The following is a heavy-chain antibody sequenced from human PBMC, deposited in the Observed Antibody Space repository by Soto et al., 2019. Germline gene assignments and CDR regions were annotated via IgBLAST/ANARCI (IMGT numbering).Heavy chain of an antibody. J-gene: IGHJ5*02. CDR2: INHSGST. V-gene: IGHV4-34*01. Sequence: SETLSLTCAVYGGSFSGYYWSWIRQPPGKGLEWIGEINHSGSTNYNPSLKSRVTISVDTSKNQFSLKLSSVTAADTAVYYCARKSTRTATRRNACSWFDPWGQGTLVTVSS. CDR1: GGSFSGYY. D-gene: IGHD4-4*01. CDR3: ARKSTRTATRRNACSWFDP.